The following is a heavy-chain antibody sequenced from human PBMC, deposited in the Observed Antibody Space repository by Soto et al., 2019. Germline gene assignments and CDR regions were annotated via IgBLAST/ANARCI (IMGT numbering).Heavy chain of an antibody. V-gene: IGHV1-8*01. CDR3: ARGRSRVVVVPAAYRWAFDI. CDR1: GYTFTSYD. D-gene: IGHD2-2*01. J-gene: IGHJ3*02. Sequence: ASVKVSCKASGYTFTSYDINWVRQATGQGLEWMGWMNPNSGNTGYAQKFQGRVTMTRNTSISTAYMELSSLRSEDTAVYYCARGRSRVVVVPAAYRWAFDIWGQGTMVTVSS. CDR2: MNPNSGNT.